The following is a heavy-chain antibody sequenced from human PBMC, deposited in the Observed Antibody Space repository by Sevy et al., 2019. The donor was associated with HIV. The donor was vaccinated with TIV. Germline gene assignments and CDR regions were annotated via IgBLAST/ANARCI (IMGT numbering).Heavy chain of an antibody. D-gene: IGHD1-26*01. CDR1: GFSFSYYG. J-gene: IGHJ6*02. CDR2: ISHDGINE. Sequence: GGSLRLSCTGSGFSFSYYGIHWVRQAPGKGLDWVALISHDGINEYYADSVKGRFTISRDNSRNTVYLETNSLRNEDTAIYFCAYSYSGSYSYSYLYALDVWGQGTTVTVSS. CDR3: AYSYSGSYSYSYLYALDV. V-gene: IGHV3-30*03.